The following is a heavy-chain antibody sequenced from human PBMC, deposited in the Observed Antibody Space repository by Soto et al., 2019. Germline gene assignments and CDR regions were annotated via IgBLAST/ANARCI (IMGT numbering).Heavy chain of an antibody. CDR3: TTSYNIAARPSAAFDI. Sequence: GGSLRLSCAASGFTFSNAWMNWVRQAPGKGLEWVGRIKSKTDGGTTDYAAPVKGRFTISRDDSKNTLYLQMNSLKTEDTAVYYCTTSYNIAARPSAAFDIWGQGTMVTVSS. CDR2: IKSKTDGGTT. V-gene: IGHV3-15*07. D-gene: IGHD6-6*01. CDR1: GFTFSNAW. J-gene: IGHJ3*02.